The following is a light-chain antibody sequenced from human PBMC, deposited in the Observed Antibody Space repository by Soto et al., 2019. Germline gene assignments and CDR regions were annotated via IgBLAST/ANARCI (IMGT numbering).Light chain of an antibody. J-gene: IGKJ1*01. CDR1: QSISSW. CDR2: GAS. CDR3: ERYNDK. V-gene: IGKV1-5*01. Sequence: DLKMTQSPSTQTAYVSDRATITCRASQSISSWLAWYQQKPGKAPKLLIYGASTLASGVPSRFSGSGSGNEFTLTSSSIQPDESATYFCERYNDKFGQGTKVDIK.